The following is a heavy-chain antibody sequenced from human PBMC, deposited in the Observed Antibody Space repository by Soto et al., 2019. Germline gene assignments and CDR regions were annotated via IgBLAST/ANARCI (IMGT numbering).Heavy chain of an antibody. CDR1: GGYVSSNSYS. D-gene: IGHD3-10*01. V-gene: IGHV4-30-4*08. CDR2: IYYSGST. J-gene: IGHJ4*02. CDR3: ARWWFGEFFDY. Sequence: SETLSLTCTVSGGYVSSNSYSWGWIRQSPGKGLEWIGFIYYSGSTYYNPSLKSRVTISVDTSKNQFSLKLSSVTAADTAVYYCARWWFGEFFDYWGQGTLVTVSS.